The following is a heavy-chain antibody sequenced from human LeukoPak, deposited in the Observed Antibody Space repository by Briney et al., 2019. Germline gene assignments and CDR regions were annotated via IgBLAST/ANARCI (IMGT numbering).Heavy chain of an antibody. CDR2: ISSDGSST. Sequence: GGSLRLSCAAPGFTFSTYWMHWVRQAPGKGLVWVSRISSDGSSTTYADSVKGRFTISRDNAKNTLYLQMNSLRAEDTAVYYCAREHGSGRVYFDYWGQGTLVTVSS. J-gene: IGHJ4*02. V-gene: IGHV3-74*01. CDR1: GFTFSTYW. CDR3: AREHGSGRVYFDY. D-gene: IGHD3-10*01.